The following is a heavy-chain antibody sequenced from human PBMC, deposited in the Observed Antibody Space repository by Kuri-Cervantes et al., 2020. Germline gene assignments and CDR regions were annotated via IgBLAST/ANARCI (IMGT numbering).Heavy chain of an antibody. V-gene: IGHV3-30-3*01. CDR1: GFTFISYV. CDR3: AEGEWFGDGTSEGMDV. D-gene: IGHD3-10*01. CDR2: ISYDGSNK. Sequence: GGSLRLSCAASGFTFISYVRHWVRQAPGKGLEWVAVISYDGSNKYYADSVKGRFTISRDNSKNTLYLQMNSLRAEDTAVYYCAEGEWFGDGTSEGMDVWGQGTTGTVSS. J-gene: IGHJ6*02.